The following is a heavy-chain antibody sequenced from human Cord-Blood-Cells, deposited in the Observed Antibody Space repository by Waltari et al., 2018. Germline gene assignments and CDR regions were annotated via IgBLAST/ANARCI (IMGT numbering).Heavy chain of an antibody. J-gene: IGHJ3*02. CDR3: ARTLAARPGSRDAFDI. Sequence: QVQLVQSGSELKKPGASVKVSCKASGYTFTSYAMNWVRQAPGQGREWMGWINTSTGNPTYAQGFTGRFVFSLDTSVSTAYLQISSLKAEDTAVYDCARTLAARPGSRDAFDIWGQGTMVTVSS. CDR2: INTSTGNP. D-gene: IGHD6-6*01. V-gene: IGHV7-4-1*02. CDR1: GYTFTSYA.